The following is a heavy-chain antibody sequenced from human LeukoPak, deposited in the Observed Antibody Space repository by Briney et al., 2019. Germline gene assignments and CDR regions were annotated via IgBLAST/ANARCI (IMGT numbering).Heavy chain of an antibody. CDR2: INPSGDAT. J-gene: IGHJ4*02. V-gene: IGHV1-46*03. D-gene: IGHD1-26*01. CDR3: ARQRGSYSFDY. Sequence: SVKVSCKASGYTFTNYYMHWVRQAPGQGLEWMGIINPSGDATSYAQKFQGRVTMTRDTSTSTVYMELSSLRSEDTAMYFCARQRGSYSFDYWGQGTLVAVSS. CDR1: GYTFTNYY.